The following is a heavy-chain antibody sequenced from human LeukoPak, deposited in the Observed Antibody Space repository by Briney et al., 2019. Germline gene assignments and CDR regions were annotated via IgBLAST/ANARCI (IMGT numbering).Heavy chain of an antibody. V-gene: IGHV4-59*01. CDR2: ISYSGDT. J-gene: IGHJ4*03. CDR1: GGSLGSNY. Sequence: PSETLSLLCSVSGGSLGSNYWSWVRQPPGKGLEWIGYISYSGDTKYNPSLKSRLSMSVDTSKNQCSLMLTSVTAADTAMYYCARGSGSYPAWGHGTLVTVSS. CDR3: ARGSGSYPA. D-gene: IGHD6-19*01.